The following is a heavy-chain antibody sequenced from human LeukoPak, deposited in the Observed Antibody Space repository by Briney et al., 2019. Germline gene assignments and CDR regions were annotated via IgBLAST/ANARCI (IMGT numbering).Heavy chain of an antibody. CDR3: ARRLTYYDSSGYYDY. D-gene: IGHD3-22*01. V-gene: IGHV4-4*07. CDR2: IYTSGSI. Sequence: SETLSLTCTVSGGSISSYYWSWIRQPAGKGLEWIGRIYTSGSINYNPSLKSRVTMSVDTSKNQFSLKLSSVTAADTAVYYCARRLTYYDSSGYYDYWGQGTLVTASS. CDR1: GGSISSYY. J-gene: IGHJ4*02.